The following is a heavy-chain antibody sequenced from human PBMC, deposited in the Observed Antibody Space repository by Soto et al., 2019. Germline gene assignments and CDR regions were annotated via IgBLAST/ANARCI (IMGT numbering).Heavy chain of an antibody. V-gene: IGHV1-18*01. CDR1: GDTFSSYG. J-gene: IGHJ6*02. CDR3: ARGGYYDSSGSRNYHYYGMNV. CDR2: ISPYDGNT. D-gene: IGHD3-22*01. Sequence: QVQLVQSGGEVKKPGASVKVSCKASGDTFSSYGINWVRQAPGQGLEWLGWISPYDGNTKYAQILQGRVSMTTDTSTKTAYMEVRSLRSDDTAVYYCARGGYYDSSGSRNYHYYGMNVWGQGTTVTVSS.